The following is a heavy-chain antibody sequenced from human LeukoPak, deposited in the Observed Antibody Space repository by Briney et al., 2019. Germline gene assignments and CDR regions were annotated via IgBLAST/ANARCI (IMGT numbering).Heavy chain of an antibody. CDR1: GFTFDDYA. CDR3: AKATYSSLSLSFFDI. D-gene: IGHD6-13*01. CDR2: ISWNSGSI. J-gene: IGHJ3*02. V-gene: IGHV3-9*03. Sequence: GGSLRLSCAASGFTFDDYAMHWVRQAPGKGLEWVSGISWNSGSIGYADSVKGRFTISRDNAKNSLYLQMNSLRAEDMALYYCAKATYSSLSLSFFDIWGQGTMVTVSS.